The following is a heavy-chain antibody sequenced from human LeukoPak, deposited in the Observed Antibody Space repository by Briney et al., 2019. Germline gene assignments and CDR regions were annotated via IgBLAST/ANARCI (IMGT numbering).Heavy chain of an antibody. CDR2: VKTDGSEK. V-gene: IGHV3-7*01. Sequence: GGSLRLSCEGSGFTFSNYWMGWVRQAPGKGLQWVANVKTDGSEKYYVDSVKGRFTISRDNAKNSLYLQMNSLRAEDTAVYYCATYSSLNRREFQYWGQGTLLTVSS. J-gene: IGHJ1*01. CDR1: GFTFSNYW. CDR3: ATYSSLNRREFQY. D-gene: IGHD3-22*01.